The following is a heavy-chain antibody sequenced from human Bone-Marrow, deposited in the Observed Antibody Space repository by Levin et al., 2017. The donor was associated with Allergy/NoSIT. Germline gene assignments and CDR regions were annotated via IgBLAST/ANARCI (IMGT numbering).Heavy chain of an antibody. CDR2: ISGSGGST. V-gene: IGHV3-23*01. Sequence: GGSLRLSCAASGFTFSSYAMSWVRQAPGKGLEWVSAISGSGGSTYYADSVKGRFTISRDNSKNTLYLQMNSLRAEDTAVYYCAKGQGYGDYSLKFGAFDIWGQGTMVTVSS. D-gene: IGHD4-17*01. CDR1: GFTFSSYA. CDR3: AKGQGYGDYSLKFGAFDI. J-gene: IGHJ3*02.